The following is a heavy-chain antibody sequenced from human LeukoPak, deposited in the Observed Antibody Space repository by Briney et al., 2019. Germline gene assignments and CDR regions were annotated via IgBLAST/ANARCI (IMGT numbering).Heavy chain of an antibody. V-gene: IGHV3-30*18. Sequence: GGSLRLSCAASGFTFSSYGMHWVRQAPGKGLEWAAVISYDGSNKYYADSVKGRFTISRDNSKNTLYLQMNSLRAEDTAVYYCAKALYGSGSLMDVWGQGTTVTVS. CDR1: GFTFSSYG. J-gene: IGHJ6*02. CDR2: ISYDGSNK. CDR3: AKALYGSGSLMDV. D-gene: IGHD3-10*01.